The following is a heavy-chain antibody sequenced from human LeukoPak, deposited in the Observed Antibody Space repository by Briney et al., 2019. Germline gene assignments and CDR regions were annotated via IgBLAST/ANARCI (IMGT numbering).Heavy chain of an antibody. CDR3: ARVSTEGFNWFDP. D-gene: IGHD2-2*01. CDR2: IYSGGST. Sequence: GGSLRLSCAASGFTVSSNYMSWVRQAPGKGLEWVSVIYSGGSTYYADSVKGRFTISRDNSKNTLYLQMNSLRAEDTAVYYCARVSTEGFNWFDPWGRGTLVTVSS. CDR1: GFTVSSNY. V-gene: IGHV3-66*01. J-gene: IGHJ5*02.